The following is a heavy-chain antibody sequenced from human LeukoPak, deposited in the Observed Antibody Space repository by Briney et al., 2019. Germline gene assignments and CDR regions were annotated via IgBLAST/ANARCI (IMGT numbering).Heavy chain of an antibody. Sequence: PGGSLRLSCAASGFTFSSYWMHWVRQPLGKGLVWVSRINPDGTTTNYADSVEGRFTISRDNAKNTLYLQMNSLTVEDTALYYCVRIATVTTPDYWGQGTLVTVSS. V-gene: IGHV3-74*01. CDR2: INPDGTTT. CDR3: VRIATVTTPDY. J-gene: IGHJ4*02. CDR1: GFTFSSYW. D-gene: IGHD4-17*01.